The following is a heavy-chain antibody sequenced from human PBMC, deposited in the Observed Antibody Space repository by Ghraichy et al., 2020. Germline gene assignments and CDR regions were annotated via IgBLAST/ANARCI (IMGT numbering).Heavy chain of an antibody. CDR1: VFTFSIYA. Sequence: SLILSFSSSVFTFSIYALHLVLHAPGNFLYWFSFISYDVSNKNYAYSFNVLFTISIYNSNNTLYLQINILRAEDTAVYYFAREGTPLPYYYDSSSKEGFEYWGKGTLVTVSS. J-gene: IGHJ4*02. CDR2: ISYDVSNK. CDR3: AREGTPLPYYYDSSSKEGFEY. V-gene: IGHV3-30-3*01. D-gene: IGHD3-22*01.